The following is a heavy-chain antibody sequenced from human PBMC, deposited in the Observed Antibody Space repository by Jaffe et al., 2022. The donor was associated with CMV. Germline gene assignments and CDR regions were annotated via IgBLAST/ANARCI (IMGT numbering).Heavy chain of an antibody. D-gene: IGHD3-10*01. J-gene: IGHJ4*02. V-gene: IGHV3-15*01. Sequence: EVQLVESGGGLVKPGGSLRLSCAASGFTFSNAWMSWVRQAPGKGLEWVGRIKSKTDGGTTDYAAPVKGRFTISRDDSKNTLYLQMNSLKTEDTAVYYCTTASDYYGSGSVPPYFDYWGQGTLVTVSS. CDR3: TTASDYYGSGSVPPYFDY. CDR2: IKSKTDGGTT. CDR1: GFTFSNAW.